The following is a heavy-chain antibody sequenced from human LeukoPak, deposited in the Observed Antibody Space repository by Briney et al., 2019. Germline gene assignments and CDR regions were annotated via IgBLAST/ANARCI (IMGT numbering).Heavy chain of an antibody. Sequence: KTSETLSLTCTVSGGSISSGSYYWSWIRQPAGKGLEWIGRIYTSGSTNYNPSLKSRVTISVDTSKNQFSLKLSSVTAADTAVYYCARAPTYSSSWYFDYWGQGTLITVSS. V-gene: IGHV4-61*02. D-gene: IGHD6-13*01. CDR1: GGSISSGSYY. J-gene: IGHJ4*02. CDR3: ARAPTYSSSWYFDY. CDR2: IYTSGST.